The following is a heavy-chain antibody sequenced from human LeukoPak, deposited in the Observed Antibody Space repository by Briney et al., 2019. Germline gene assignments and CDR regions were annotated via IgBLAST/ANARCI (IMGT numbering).Heavy chain of an antibody. D-gene: IGHD6-19*01. J-gene: IGHJ4*02. Sequence: PGGSLRLSCAGSGFALIDYDMHWVRQVIGKGLEWVSAIGIRGDTHYSGSVKGRFTISRENAESSLYLQMNSLRAEDTAVYYCARGGIQVSGIDEFDYWGQGTLVTVSS. CDR3: ARGGIQVSGIDEFDY. V-gene: IGHV3-13*01. CDR2: IGIRGDT. CDR1: GFALIDYD.